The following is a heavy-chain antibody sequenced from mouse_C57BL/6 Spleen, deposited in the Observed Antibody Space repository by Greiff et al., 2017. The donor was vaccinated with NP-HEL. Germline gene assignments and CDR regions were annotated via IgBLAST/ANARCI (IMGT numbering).Heavy chain of an antibody. CDR3: ARLDLLSRDYAMDY. V-gene: IGHV7-3*01. J-gene: IGHJ4*01. Sequence: EVMLVESGGGLVQPGGSLSLSCAASGFTFTDYYMSWVRQPPGKALEWLGFIRNKANGYTTEYSASVKGRFTISRDNSQSILYLQMNALRAEDSATYYCARLDLLSRDYAMDYWGQGTSVTVSS. CDR1: GFTFTDYY. D-gene: IGHD2-1*01. CDR2: IRNKANGYTT.